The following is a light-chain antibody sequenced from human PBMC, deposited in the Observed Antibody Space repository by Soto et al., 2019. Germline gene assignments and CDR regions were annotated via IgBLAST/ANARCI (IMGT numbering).Light chain of an antibody. V-gene: IGLV3-1*01. Sequence: SYELTQPPSVSVSPGQTASITCSGANLGERYACWYQQKPGQSPVLVIYLDTKRPSGIPERFSGSNSGNTATLTISGTQAVDEADEYCQAWDDTTGVVFGGGTKLTVL. CDR1: NLGERY. CDR2: LDT. CDR3: QAWDDTTGVV. J-gene: IGLJ2*01.